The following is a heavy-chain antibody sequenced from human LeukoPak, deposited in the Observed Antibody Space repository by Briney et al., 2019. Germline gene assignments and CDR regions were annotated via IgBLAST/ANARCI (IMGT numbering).Heavy chain of an antibody. J-gene: IGHJ5*02. CDR3: ASQDCGWFDP. V-gene: IGHV4-61*02. CDR2: IYTSGST. D-gene: IGHD2-21*02. Sequence: SQTLSLTCTVSGGSISSDSYYWSWIRQPAGKGLEWIGRIYTSGSTNYNPSLKSRVTISVDTSKNQFSLKLSSVTAADTAVYYCASQDCGWFDPWGQGTLVTVSS. CDR1: GGSISSDSYY.